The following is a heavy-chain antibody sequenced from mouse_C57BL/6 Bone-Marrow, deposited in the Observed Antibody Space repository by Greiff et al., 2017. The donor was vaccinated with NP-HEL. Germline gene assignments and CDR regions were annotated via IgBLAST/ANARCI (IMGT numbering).Heavy chain of an antibody. V-gene: IGHV5-12*01. Sequence: EVKLVESGGGLVQPGGSLKLSCAASGFTFSDYYMYWVRQTPEKRLEWVAYISNGGGSTYYPDTVKGRFTISRDNAKNTLYLQMSRLKSEDTAMYYCARHKSYDGGYAMDYWGQGTSVTVSS. CDR1: GFTFSDYY. D-gene: IGHD2-12*01. CDR2: ISNGGGST. CDR3: ARHKSYDGGYAMDY. J-gene: IGHJ4*01.